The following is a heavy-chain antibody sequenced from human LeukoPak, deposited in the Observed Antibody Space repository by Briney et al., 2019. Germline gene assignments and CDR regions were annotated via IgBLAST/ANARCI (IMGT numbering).Heavy chain of an antibody. CDR2: IIPIFGTA. Sequence: GASVKVSCKASGGTFSSYAISWVRQAPGQGLEWMGGIIPIFGTANYAQKFQGRVTITADESTSTAYMELSSLRSEDTAVYYCAVGATTNGAFDIWGQGTMVTVSS. D-gene: IGHD1-26*01. V-gene: IGHV1-69*13. J-gene: IGHJ3*02. CDR1: GGTFSSYA. CDR3: AVGATTNGAFDI.